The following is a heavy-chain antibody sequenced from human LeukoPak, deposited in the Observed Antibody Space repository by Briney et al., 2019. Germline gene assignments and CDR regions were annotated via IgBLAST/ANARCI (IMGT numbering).Heavy chain of an antibody. Sequence: PGGSLRLSCAASGFTFSSYAMTWVRQAPGEGLQWVSDISGSGSSAYYADSVRGRFTISRDNSKNTLYLQMNSLRAEDTAVYYCARDRSDFWSGLLSYYFDYWGQGTLVTVSS. CDR2: ISGSGSSA. CDR1: GFTFSSYA. CDR3: ARDRSDFWSGLLSYYFDY. J-gene: IGHJ4*02. D-gene: IGHD3-3*01. V-gene: IGHV3-23*01.